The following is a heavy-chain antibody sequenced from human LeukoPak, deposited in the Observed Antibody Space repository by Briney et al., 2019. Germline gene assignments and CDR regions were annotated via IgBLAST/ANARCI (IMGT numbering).Heavy chain of an antibody. J-gene: IGHJ4*02. Sequence: GRSLRLSCAATGFTFSSYALHWVRQAPGKGLEWVAVVSYDGIDQYYADSVKGRFTVSRDNSKNTLYLQMNSLRAEDTAVYHCARDRGIRGVSPADYWGQGTLVSVSS. D-gene: IGHD3-10*01. CDR3: ARDRGIRGVSPADY. CDR1: GFTFSSYA. CDR2: VSYDGIDQ. V-gene: IGHV3-30-3*01.